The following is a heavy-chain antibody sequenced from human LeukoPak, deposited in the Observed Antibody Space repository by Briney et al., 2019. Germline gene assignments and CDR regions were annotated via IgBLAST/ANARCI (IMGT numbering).Heavy chain of an antibody. J-gene: IGHJ4*02. V-gene: IGHV4-39*01. D-gene: IGHD3-22*01. Sequence: SETLSLTCTVSGDSISSSSYYWVWLRQPPGKGLEWIATIHYTGSTYYSPSLKSRVTISVDTSKNQFSLKLSSVTAADTAMYYCARYWGPYDNSGAYFDYWGQGTLVTVSS. CDR1: GDSISSSSYY. CDR3: ARYWGPYDNSGAYFDY. CDR2: IHYTGST.